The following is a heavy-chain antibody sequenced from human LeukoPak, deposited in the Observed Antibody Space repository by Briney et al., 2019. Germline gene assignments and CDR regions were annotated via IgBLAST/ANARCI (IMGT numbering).Heavy chain of an antibody. D-gene: IGHD6-19*01. CDR2: ISYDGNNK. V-gene: IGHV3-30-3*01. J-gene: IGHJ4*02. Sequence: RSLRLSCAASGFTFSSYSMHWVRQAPGKGLEWVALISYDGNNKDYADSVRGRFTISRDNSKSTLYLQMNSLRPEDTAVYYCARDRAQSSIGWYGEGFAYWGQGTLVTVSS. CDR1: GFTFSSYS. CDR3: ARDRAQSSIGWYGEGFAY.